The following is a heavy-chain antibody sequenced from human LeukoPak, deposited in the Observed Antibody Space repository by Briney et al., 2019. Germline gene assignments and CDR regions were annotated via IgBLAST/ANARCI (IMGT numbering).Heavy chain of an antibody. D-gene: IGHD2-8*01. V-gene: IGHV3-53*04. CDR1: GFTVSSSP. CDR2: IYSGGNT. J-gene: IGHJ5*02. Sequence: PGGSLRLSCAASGFTVSSSPINWVRQAPGRGLEWVSVIYSGGNTFYADSVKGRFTISRHNSENTLYLQMNSLSADDTAVYYCVRLMGGGWFDPWGQGTLVTVFS. CDR3: VRLMGGGWFDP.